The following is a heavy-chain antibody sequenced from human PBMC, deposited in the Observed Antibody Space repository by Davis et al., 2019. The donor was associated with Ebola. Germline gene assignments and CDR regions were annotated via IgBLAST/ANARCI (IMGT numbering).Heavy chain of an antibody. V-gene: IGHV3-66*04. CDR2: LYRDGRT. J-gene: IGHJ2*01. CDR3: ARHSSGDFWYFGL. D-gene: IGHD4-17*01. Sequence: GGSLRLSCAFSGFSASLYSMNWVRQAPGKGPEWVSVLYRDGRTYYADSVKGRFTISRDNSKNTLYLQMNTLRAEDTAVYYCARHSSGDFWYFGLWGRGTRVTVSS. CDR1: GFSASLYS.